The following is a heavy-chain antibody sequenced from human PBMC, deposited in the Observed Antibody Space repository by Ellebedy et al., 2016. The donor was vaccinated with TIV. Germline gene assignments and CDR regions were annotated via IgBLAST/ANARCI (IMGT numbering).Heavy chain of an antibody. CDR1: GGSISSSRW. V-gene: IGHV4-4*02. CDR2: VHRTGAT. CDR3: ASNDYSDYDSGY. D-gene: IGHD4-11*01. Sequence: MPSETLSLTCAVSGGSISSSRWWNWVRQPQGKWRDWIGEVHRTGATNYNPSLKSRVTISADKSKNQFSLKLTSVTAADTAVYYCASNDYSDYDSGYWGQGTLVTVSS. J-gene: IGHJ4*02.